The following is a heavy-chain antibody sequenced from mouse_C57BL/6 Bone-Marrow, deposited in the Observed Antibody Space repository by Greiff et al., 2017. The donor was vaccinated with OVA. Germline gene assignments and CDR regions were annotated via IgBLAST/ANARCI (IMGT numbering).Heavy chain of an antibody. D-gene: IGHD1-1*01. CDR1: GFNIKDYY. Sequence: EVKLQESGAELVKPGASVKLSCTASGFNIKDYYMHWVKQRTEQGLEWIGRIDPEDGETKYAPKFQGKATITADTSSNTAYLQLSRLTSEDTAVYYCASLHDYGSSYGYFDVWGTGTTVTVSS. CDR3: ASLHDYGSSYGYFDV. CDR2: IDPEDGET. V-gene: IGHV14-2*01. J-gene: IGHJ1*03.